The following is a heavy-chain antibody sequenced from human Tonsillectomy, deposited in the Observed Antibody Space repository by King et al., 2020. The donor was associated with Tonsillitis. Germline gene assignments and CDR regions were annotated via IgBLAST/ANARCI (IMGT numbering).Heavy chain of an antibody. CDR1: GFTFSYYG. D-gene: IGHD3-3*01. J-gene: IGHJ3*02. V-gene: IGHV3-30*18. CDR3: AKGGDFWSGIQPPDAQGFDI. Sequence: VQLVESGGGVVQPGRSLRLSCAASGFTFSYYGMHWVRQAPGKGLEWVAVTSYDGSKKYYTDSVKGRFTISRDNPKNTLSLEMNSLRAEDTAVYFCAKGGDFWSGIQPPDAQGFDIWGQGTMVTVSS. CDR2: TSYDGSKK.